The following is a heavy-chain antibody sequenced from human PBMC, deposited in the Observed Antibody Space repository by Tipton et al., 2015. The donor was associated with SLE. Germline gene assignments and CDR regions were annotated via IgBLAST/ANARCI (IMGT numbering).Heavy chain of an antibody. CDR3: ARTLGAIAHTVYDAFDI. J-gene: IGHJ3*02. CDR1: GDSLSSCY. CDR2: LDDSGNT. Sequence: TLSLTCIVSGDSLSSCYWSWVRQPPGKGLEWIGSLDDSGNTNYNPSLRSRVTMSIDTSKSQFSLRLTSVTAANTAVYYCARTLGAIAHTVYDAFDIWGQGKMVTVSS. V-gene: IGHV4-59*01. D-gene: IGHD1-26*01.